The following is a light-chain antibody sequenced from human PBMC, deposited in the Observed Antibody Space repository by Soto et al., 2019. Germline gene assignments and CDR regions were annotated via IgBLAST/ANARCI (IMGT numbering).Light chain of an antibody. V-gene: IGKV1-39*01. CDR2: AAS. J-gene: IGKJ1*01. CDR1: QSIANY. Sequence: DIQMTQSPSSLSASVGDRVIVTCRASQSIANYFNWYQQKPGTAPNLLIYAASSLQSGVPSRFSGSGSGTDFTLTISSLQPEDFATYPCQQSYHSPWTFGQGTKVEVK. CDR3: QQSYHSPWT.